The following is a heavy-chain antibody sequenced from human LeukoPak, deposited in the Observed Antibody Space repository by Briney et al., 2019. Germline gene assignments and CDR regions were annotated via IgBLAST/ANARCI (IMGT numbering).Heavy chain of an antibody. D-gene: IGHD5-24*01. CDR3: ARAKMAPTSGGFDP. Sequence: SETLSLTCTVSGGSISSYYWSWIRQPPGKGLEWIGYIYYSGSTNYNPSLKSRVTISVDTPKNQFSLKLSSVTAADTAVYYCARAKMAPTSGGFDPWGQGTLVTVSS. CDR2: IYYSGST. J-gene: IGHJ5*02. CDR1: GGSISSYY. V-gene: IGHV4-59*01.